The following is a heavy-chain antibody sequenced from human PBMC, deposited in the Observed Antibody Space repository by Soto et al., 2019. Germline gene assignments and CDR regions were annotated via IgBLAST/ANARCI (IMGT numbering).Heavy chain of an antibody. V-gene: IGHV4-59*01. CDR1: GGSISSYY. CDR2: IYYSGST. CDR3: AREGTMVRGVTDI. J-gene: IGHJ3*02. Sequence: SETLSLTCTVSGGSISSYYWSWIRQPPGKGLEWIAYIYYSGSTTYNPSLKSRVTISVDTSKNQFSLKLSSVTAADTAVYYCAREGTMVRGVTDIWGQGTMVTVSS. D-gene: IGHD3-10*01.